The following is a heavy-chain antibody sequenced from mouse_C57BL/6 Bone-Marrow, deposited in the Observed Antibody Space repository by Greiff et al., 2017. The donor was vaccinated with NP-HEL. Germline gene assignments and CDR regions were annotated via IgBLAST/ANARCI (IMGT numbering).Heavy chain of an antibody. J-gene: IGHJ4*01. V-gene: IGHV7-3*01. CDR2: IRNKANGYTT. CDR1: GFTFTDYY. Sequence: EVMLVESGGGLVQPGGSLSLSCAASGFTFTDYYMSWVRQPPGKALEWLGFIRNKANGYTTEYSASVKGRFTISRDNSQSILYLQMNALRAEDSATYYCASPQGSPYYYAMDYWGQGTSVTVSS. D-gene: IGHD6-2*01. CDR3: ASPQGSPYYYAMDY.